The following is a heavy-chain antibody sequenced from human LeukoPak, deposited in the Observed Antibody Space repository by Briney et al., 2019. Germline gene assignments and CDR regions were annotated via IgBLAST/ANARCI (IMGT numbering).Heavy chain of an antibody. CDR3: AKGLSAVAGTFVY. Sequence: GSLRLPCAASGFTFSSYGMHWVRQAPGKGLEWVAVISYDGSNKYYADSVKGRFTISRDNSKNTLYLQMNSLRAEDTAVYYCAKGLSAVAGTFVYWGQGTLVTVSS. D-gene: IGHD6-19*01. CDR2: ISYDGSNK. J-gene: IGHJ4*02. V-gene: IGHV3-30*18. CDR1: GFTFSSYG.